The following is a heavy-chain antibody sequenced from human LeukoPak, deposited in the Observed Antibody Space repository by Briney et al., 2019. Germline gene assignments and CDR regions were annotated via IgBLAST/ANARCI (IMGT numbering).Heavy chain of an antibody. CDR3: ARVRDGYNDAYDI. CDR1: GYTFTSYY. D-gene: IGHD5-24*01. Sequence: ASVKVSCKASGYTFTSYYMHWVRQAPGQGLEWMGIINPSGGSTNYAQNFQGRVTMTRDTSTSTVYMELSSLRSEDTAVYYCARVRDGYNDAYDIWGQGTMVTVPS. V-gene: IGHV1-46*01. J-gene: IGHJ3*02. CDR2: INPSGGST.